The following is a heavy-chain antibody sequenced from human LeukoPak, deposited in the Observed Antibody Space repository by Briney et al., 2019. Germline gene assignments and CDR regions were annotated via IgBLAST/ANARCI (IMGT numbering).Heavy chain of an antibody. CDR2: INHSGST. V-gene: IGHV4-34*01. D-gene: IGHD1-14*01. J-gene: IGHJ4*02. CDR1: GGSFSGYY. CDR3: SRNRNNKFDY. Sequence: PSETLSLTCAVYGGSFSGYYLSWIRQPPGKGLEWIGEINHSGSTNYNPSLKSRVTMSVDTSKNQFSLKLSSVTAADTAVYYCSRNRNNKFDYWGQGTLVTVSS.